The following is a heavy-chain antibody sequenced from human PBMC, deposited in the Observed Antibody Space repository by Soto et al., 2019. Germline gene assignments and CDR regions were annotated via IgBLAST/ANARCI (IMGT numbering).Heavy chain of an antibody. CDR2: IFPGDSDT. CDR3: ARLRGLGWFGEQSSFDS. D-gene: IGHD3-10*01. CDR1: GYTFTSYW. J-gene: IGHJ4*01. Sequence: EVQLVQAGAEVKKPGDSVKISCKGSGYTFTSYWIGWGRQMPEKGLEWMGIIFPGDSDTRYSPSFQGRVSISDDKSISTASLQWNDLTASDTAIYYCARLRGLGWFGEQSSFDSWGHGTLVNVSS. V-gene: IGHV5-51*03.